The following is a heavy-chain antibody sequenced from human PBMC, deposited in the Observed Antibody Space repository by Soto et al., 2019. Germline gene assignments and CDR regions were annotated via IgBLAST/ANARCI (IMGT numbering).Heavy chain of an antibody. Sequence: PGGSLRLSCAASGFTFSSYEMNWVRQAPGKGLEWVSYISSSGSTIYYADSVKGRFTISRDNAKNSLYLQMNSLRPEDTAVYYCARGAVRYFDWFLTYFDYWGQGTLVTVSS. J-gene: IGHJ4*02. V-gene: IGHV3-48*03. CDR1: GFTFSSYE. CDR3: ARGAVRYFDWFLTYFDY. CDR2: ISSSGSTI. D-gene: IGHD3-9*01.